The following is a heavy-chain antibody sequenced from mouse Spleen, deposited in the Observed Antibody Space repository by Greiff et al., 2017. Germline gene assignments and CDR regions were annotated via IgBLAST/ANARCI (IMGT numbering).Heavy chain of an antibody. Sequence: EVKLVESGPGLVKPSQSLSLTCTVTGYSITSDYAWNWIRQFPGNKLEWMGYISYSGSTSYNPSLKSRISITRDTSKNQFFLQLNSVTTEDTATYYCARRLDAMDYWGQGTSVTVSS. J-gene: IGHJ4*01. CDR1: GYSITSDYA. CDR2: ISYSGST. D-gene: IGHD3-2*02. V-gene: IGHV3-2*02. CDR3: ARRLDAMDY.